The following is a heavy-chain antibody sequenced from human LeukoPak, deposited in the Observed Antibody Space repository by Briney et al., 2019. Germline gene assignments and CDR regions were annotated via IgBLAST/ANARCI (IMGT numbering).Heavy chain of an antibody. D-gene: IGHD6-13*01. V-gene: IGHV4-39*01. CDR1: GGSISSSSHS. Sequence: SETLSLTCTVSGGSISSSSHSWGWIRQPPGKGLEWTGTIYYTGRTYYNPSLESRLTISVDTSKNQFSLKLSSVTAADTAVYYCARGKRGYSSSWYDYWGQGTLVTVSS. CDR3: ARGKRGYSSSWYDY. J-gene: IGHJ4*02. CDR2: IYYTGRT.